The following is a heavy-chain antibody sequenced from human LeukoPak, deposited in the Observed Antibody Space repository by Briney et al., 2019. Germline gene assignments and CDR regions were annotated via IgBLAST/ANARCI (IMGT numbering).Heavy chain of an antibody. CDR3: ARLHYDVLTGPFDY. D-gene: IGHD3-9*01. CDR1: GFTFTTYT. Sequence: GGSLRLSCAASGFTFTTYTMSWVRQAPGKGLAWVSAISGSGGTTYYADSVKGRFTISREISKNTLWLQMNSLRAEDTAVYYCARLHYDVLTGPFDYWGQGTLVTVSS. CDR2: ISGSGGTT. J-gene: IGHJ4*02. V-gene: IGHV3-23*01.